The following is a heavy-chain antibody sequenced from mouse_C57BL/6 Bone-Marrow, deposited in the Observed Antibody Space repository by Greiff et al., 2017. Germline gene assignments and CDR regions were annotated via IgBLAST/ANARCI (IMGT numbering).Heavy chain of an antibody. D-gene: IGHD2-3*01. CDR2: IHPNNGGT. CDR3: ARWLLRGDYAMDY. V-gene: IGHV1-18*01. J-gene: IGHJ4*01. CDR1: GYTFTDYH. Sequence: EVKLQESGPELVKPGASVKIPCKASGYTFTDYHMDWVKQSHGKSLEWIGDIHPNNGGTIYNQKFKGKATLTVDKSSSTAYMELRRLTSEDTAVYYCARWLLRGDYAMDYWGQGTSVTVSS.